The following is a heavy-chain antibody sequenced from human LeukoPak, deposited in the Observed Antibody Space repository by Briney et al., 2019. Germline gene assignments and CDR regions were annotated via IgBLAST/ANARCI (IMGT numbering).Heavy chain of an antibody. CDR3: ARGVEGYSGAFDP. Sequence: PSQTLSLPCAVSGGSISSGGYSWSWIRQPPGKGLEWIGYIYHSGSTYYNPSLKSRVTISVDTSKNQFSLKLSSVTAADTAVYYCARGVEGYSGAFDPWGQGTLVTVSS. V-gene: IGHV4-30-2*01. CDR2: IYHSGST. J-gene: IGHJ5*02. CDR1: GGSISSGGYS. D-gene: IGHD5-12*01.